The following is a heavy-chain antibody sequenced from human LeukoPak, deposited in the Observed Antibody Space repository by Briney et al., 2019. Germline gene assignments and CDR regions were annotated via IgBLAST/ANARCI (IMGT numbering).Heavy chain of an antibody. D-gene: IGHD2-21*02. CDR1: GFTFSGYG. V-gene: IGHV3-30*03. CDR2: ISTDGSDK. Sequence: GGSLRLSCAASGFTFSGYGMHWVRQAPGKGLECVALISTDGSDKDYADSVKGRFTISRDNSKNTLYLQMDSLRAEDTAVYYCARDWARGDSYYVDYWGQGTLVTVSS. J-gene: IGHJ4*02. CDR3: ARDWARGDSYYVDY.